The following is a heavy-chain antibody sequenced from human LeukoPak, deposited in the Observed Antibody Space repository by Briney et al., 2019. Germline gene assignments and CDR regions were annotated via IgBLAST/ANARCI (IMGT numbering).Heavy chain of an antibody. V-gene: IGHV3-7*04. CDR1: GFTFSSYW. CDR2: INRDGSEK. CDR3: ARGTETYYYGSSGYFDY. D-gene: IGHD3-22*01. J-gene: IGHJ4*02. Sequence: GGSLRLSCAASGFTFSSYWMSWVRQAPGKGLEWVANINRDGSEKYYVDSVKGRFTISRDNAKNSLYLQMNSLRAEDTAVYYCARGTETYYYGSSGYFDYWGQGTLVTVSS.